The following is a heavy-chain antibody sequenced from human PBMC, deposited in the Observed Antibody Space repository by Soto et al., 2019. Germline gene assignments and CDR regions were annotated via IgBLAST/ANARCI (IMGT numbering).Heavy chain of an antibody. CDR3: AKPHRDVYSTAFFYH. D-gene: IGHD4-4*01. Sequence: EVQGLESGGGLVQPGGSLRLSCAASEFTFSTYAMSWVRQAPGKGLEWVSGISGSGGGTYYADSVKGRFTISRDNSKNTVYLQMNSLRAEETAVYYCAKPHRDVYSTAFFYHWGQGTLVTVSS. J-gene: IGHJ4*02. V-gene: IGHV3-23*01. CDR2: ISGSGGGT. CDR1: EFTFSTYA.